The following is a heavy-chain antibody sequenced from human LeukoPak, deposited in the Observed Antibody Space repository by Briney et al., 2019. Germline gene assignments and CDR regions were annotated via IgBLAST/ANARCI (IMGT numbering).Heavy chain of an antibody. V-gene: IGHV4-34*01. Sequence: SETLSLTCAVYGGSFSGYYWSWIRQPPGKGLEWIGEINHSGSTNYNPSPKSRVTISVDTSKNQCSLKLSSVTAAETAVCSYGRNPYYDFWIGYYHNWFDPWGQGTLVTVSS. D-gene: IGHD3-3*01. CDR3: GRNPYYDFWIGYYHNWFDP. CDR1: GGSFSGYY. CDR2: INHSGST. J-gene: IGHJ5*02.